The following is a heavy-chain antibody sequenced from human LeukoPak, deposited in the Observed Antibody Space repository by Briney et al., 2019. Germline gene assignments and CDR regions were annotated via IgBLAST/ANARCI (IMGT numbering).Heavy chain of an antibody. Sequence: GRSLRLSCAASGFTFDDYAMHWVRQAPGKGLEWVSGISWNSGSIGYADSVKGRFTISRDNAKNSLYLQMNSLRAEDMALYYCAKEGVRRDFDYWGQGTLVTVSS. CDR2: ISWNSGSI. V-gene: IGHV3-9*03. CDR1: GFTFDDYA. CDR3: AKEGVRRDFDY. D-gene: IGHD1-1*01. J-gene: IGHJ4*02.